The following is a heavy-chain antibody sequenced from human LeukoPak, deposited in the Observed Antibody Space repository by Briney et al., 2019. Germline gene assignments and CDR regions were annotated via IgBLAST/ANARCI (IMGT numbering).Heavy chain of an antibody. CDR1: GGSISSYY. CDR3: ARDGMPRSFDY. Sequence: SETLSLTCTVSGGSISSYYWSWIRQPPGKGLEWIGYIYTSGSTNYNPSLKSRVTISVDTSKNQFSLKLSSVTAADTAVYYCARDGMPRSFDYWGQGTLVTVSS. CDR2: IYTSGST. J-gene: IGHJ4*02. V-gene: IGHV4-4*09. D-gene: IGHD1-26*01.